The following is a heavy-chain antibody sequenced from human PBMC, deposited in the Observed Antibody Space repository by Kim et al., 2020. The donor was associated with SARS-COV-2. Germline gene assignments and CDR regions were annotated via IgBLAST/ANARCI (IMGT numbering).Heavy chain of an antibody. CDR3: TSPGEDTAITGFDP. D-gene: IGHD5-18*01. CDR2: IRSKAYNYAT. V-gene: IGHV3-73*01. CDR1: GFTFSGSA. Sequence: GGSLRLSCAASGFTFSGSAMHWVRQASGKGLEWVGRIRSKAYNYATSYAASMRGRFIISRDDSKNTAYLQMNSLETEDTAVYYCTSPGEDTAITGFDPWGRGTLVTVSS. J-gene: IGHJ5*02.